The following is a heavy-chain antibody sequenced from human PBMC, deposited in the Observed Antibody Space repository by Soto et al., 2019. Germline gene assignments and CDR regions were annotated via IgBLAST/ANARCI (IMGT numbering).Heavy chain of an antibody. CDR1: GFTFSSYE. D-gene: IGHD2-15*01. CDR3: ARQVVVAAIWFDH. V-gene: IGHV3-48*03. J-gene: IGHJ5*02. CDR2: ISSSGSTI. Sequence: EVQLVESGGGLVQPGGSLRLSCAASGFTFSSYEMNWVRQAPGKGLEWVSYISSSGSTIYYADSVKGRFTISRDNAKNSLYLQMNSLRAEDTAVYYCARQVVVAAIWFDHWGQGTLVTVSS.